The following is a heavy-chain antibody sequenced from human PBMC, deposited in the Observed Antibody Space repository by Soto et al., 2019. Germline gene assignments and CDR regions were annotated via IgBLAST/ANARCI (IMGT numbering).Heavy chain of an antibody. D-gene: IGHD4-17*01. CDR2: ISSSSSTI. Sequence: GGSLRLSCAASGFTFSSYSMNWVRQAPGKGLEWVSYISSSSSTIYYADSVKGRFTISRDNAKNSLYLQMNSLRAEDTAVYYCAREYRDDYGDSDAFDIWGQGTMVTVSS. V-gene: IGHV3-48*01. CDR3: AREYRDDYGDSDAFDI. J-gene: IGHJ3*02. CDR1: GFTFSSYS.